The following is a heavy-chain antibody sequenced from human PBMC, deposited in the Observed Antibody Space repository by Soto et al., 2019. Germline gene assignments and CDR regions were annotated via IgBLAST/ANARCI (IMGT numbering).Heavy chain of an antibody. D-gene: IGHD3-22*01. CDR2: ISRYGDFT. V-gene: IGHV3-23*01. CDR1: GFTFNIYA. CDR3: AKDRYLDHDSRGYLFDN. Sequence: EVQQLESGGDLIQPGGSLRLSCAASGFTFNIYATTWVRQAPGKGLEWVSAISRYGDFTYYADSVEGRFTISRDNSKNTLYRQMNSLRAEDTAVYYCAKDRYLDHDSRGYLFDNWGQGTLVTVSS. J-gene: IGHJ4*02.